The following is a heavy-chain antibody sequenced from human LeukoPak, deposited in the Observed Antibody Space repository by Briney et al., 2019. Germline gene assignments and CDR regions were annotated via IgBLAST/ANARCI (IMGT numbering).Heavy chain of an antibody. D-gene: IGHD3-3*01. Sequence: SETLSLICAVYGGSFSGYYWSWIRQPPGKGLEWTGEINHSGSTNYNPSLKSRVTISVDTSKNQFSLKLSSVTAADTAVYYCASDSYYDFWSGYYRAEYFQHWGQGTLVTVSS. CDR3: ASDSYYDFWSGYYRAEYFQH. J-gene: IGHJ1*01. V-gene: IGHV4-34*01. CDR1: GGSFSGYY. CDR2: INHSGST.